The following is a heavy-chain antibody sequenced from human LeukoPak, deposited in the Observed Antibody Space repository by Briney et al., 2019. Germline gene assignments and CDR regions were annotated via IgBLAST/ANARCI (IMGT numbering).Heavy chain of an antibody. J-gene: IGHJ4*02. Sequence: LPGGSLRPSCAASGFTFSSYAMSWVRQAPGKGLEWVSAISGSGGSTYYADSVKGRFTISRDNSKNTLYLQMNSLRAEDTAVYYCAKDWYYYDSSGYFGGVYFDYWGQGTLVTVSS. CDR3: AKDWYYYDSSGYFGGVYFDY. CDR1: GFTFSSYA. V-gene: IGHV3-23*01. CDR2: ISGSGGST. D-gene: IGHD3-22*01.